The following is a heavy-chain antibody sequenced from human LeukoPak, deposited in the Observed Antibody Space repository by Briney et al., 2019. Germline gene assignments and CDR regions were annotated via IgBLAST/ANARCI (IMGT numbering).Heavy chain of an antibody. V-gene: IGHV3-21*05. CDR3: ARDTFQPGLIDS. Sequence: GGSLRLSCAASGFTFSRFAMNWVRQAPGKGLEWISYINTDSSDIHYADSVKGRFTISRDNARNTLYLQLSSLRAEDSAVYYCARDTFQPGLIDSWGQGTLVTVSS. CDR1: GFTFSRFA. J-gene: IGHJ4*02. CDR2: INTDSSDI. D-gene: IGHD2-2*01.